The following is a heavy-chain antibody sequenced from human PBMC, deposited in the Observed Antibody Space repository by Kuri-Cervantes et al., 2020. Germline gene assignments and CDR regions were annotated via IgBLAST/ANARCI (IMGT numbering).Heavy chain of an antibody. D-gene: IGHD4-23*01. J-gene: IGHJ4*02. V-gene: IGHV3-30*02. CDR3: AKTYGGVLYYFDY. Sequence: GESLKISCAASGFTFSSYGMHWVRQAPGKGLEWVAVIWCDGSNKYYADSVKGRFTISRDNSKNTLYLQMNSLRAEDTAVYYCAKTYGGVLYYFDYWGQGTLVTVSS. CDR2: IWCDGSNK. CDR1: GFTFSSYG.